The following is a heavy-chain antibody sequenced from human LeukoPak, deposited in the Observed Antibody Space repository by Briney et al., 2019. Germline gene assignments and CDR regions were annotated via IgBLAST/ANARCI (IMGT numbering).Heavy chain of an antibody. Sequence: GGSLRLSCAASGFTFSSYAMSWVRQAPGKGLEWVSAISGSGGSTYYADSVKGRFTISRDNSKNTLDLQMNSLRAEDTAVYYCAKDLGELLPSCYDYWGQGTLVTVSS. CDR3: AKDLGELLPSCYDY. CDR2: ISGSGGST. J-gene: IGHJ4*02. D-gene: IGHD1-26*01. CDR1: GFTFSSYA. V-gene: IGHV3-23*01.